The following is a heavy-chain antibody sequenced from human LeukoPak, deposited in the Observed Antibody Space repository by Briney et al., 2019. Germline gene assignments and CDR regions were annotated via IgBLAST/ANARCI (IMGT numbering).Heavy chain of an antibody. Sequence: GGSLRLSCAASGFTFSSHGMTWVRQAAGKGLEWVAYIRQDGSDKNYVDSVKGRFTISRDNDKNALYLQMNSLRAEDTAVYFCAKLAAASIYYYYFMEVWGKGTTVTVSS. CDR3: AKLAAASIYYYYFMEV. CDR1: GFTFSSHG. D-gene: IGHD6-13*01. V-gene: IGHV3-7*01. CDR2: IRQDGSDK. J-gene: IGHJ6*03.